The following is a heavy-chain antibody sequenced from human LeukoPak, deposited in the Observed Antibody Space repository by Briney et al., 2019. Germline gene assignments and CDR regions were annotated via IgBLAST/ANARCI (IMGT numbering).Heavy chain of an antibody. Sequence: GGSLRLSCAASGFTFSSYWMSWVRQAPGKGLEWVANIKQDGSEKYYVDSVKGRFTISRDNAKNSLYLQMNSLRAEDTAVYYCAREDMGYCSSTSCPSGAFDIWGQGTMVTVSS. CDR2: IKQDGSEK. CDR1: GFTFSSYW. J-gene: IGHJ3*02. V-gene: IGHV3-7*01. CDR3: AREDMGYCSSTSCPSGAFDI. D-gene: IGHD2-2*01.